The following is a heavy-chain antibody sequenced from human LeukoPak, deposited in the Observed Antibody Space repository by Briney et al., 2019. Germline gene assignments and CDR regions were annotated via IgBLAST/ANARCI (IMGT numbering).Heavy chain of an antibody. J-gene: IGHJ4*02. CDR2: INSKNGDT. CDR1: VYTFTGYY. CDR3: ARDKIAAVTGEIDY. D-gene: IGHD1-14*01. Sequence: ASVTVSCTASVYTFTGYYMYWVRQAPGQGLEWMGWINSKNGDTKYAQKFQGRVTLTRDTSISTAYMELTRLRSDDTAVYFCARDKIAAVTGEIDYWGQGTPVTVSP. V-gene: IGHV1-2*02.